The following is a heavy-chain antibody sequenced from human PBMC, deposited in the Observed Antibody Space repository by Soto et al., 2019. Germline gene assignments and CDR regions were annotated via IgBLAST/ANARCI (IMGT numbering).Heavy chain of an antibody. Sequence: EVQLVESGGGWVQPGRSLRLSCVGSGFIFGGSAIHWVRQASGKGLEWVGRIRSRANNYATSSAVSVRGRFTFSRDDSKNTAYLQMNTLKTDDTAVYYCCRGQGAPIGDYYYHGLDVWGQGTPVTVS. J-gene: IGHJ6*02. D-gene: IGHD2-2*02. CDR3: CRGQGAPIGDYYYHGLDV. CDR2: IRSRANNYAT. CDR1: GFIFGGSA. V-gene: IGHV3-73*01.